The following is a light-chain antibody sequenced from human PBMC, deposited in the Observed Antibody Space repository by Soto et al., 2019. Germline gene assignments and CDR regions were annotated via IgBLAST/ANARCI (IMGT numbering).Light chain of an antibody. V-gene: IGKV3-11*01. CDR1: QSVSSY. Sequence: EIVLTQSPATLSLPPGEIATLSCRASQSVSSYLAWYPQKPGQAPRLLIYDASNRTTGIPARFSGSGSGTDFTLTISSLEPEDFGVYDCQQGSNWPPYTFGQGTKVEIK. J-gene: IGKJ2*01. CDR2: DAS. CDR3: QQGSNWPPYT.